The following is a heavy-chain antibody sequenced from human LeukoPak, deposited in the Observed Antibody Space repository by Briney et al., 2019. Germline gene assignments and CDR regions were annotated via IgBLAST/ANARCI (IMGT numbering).Heavy chain of an antibody. D-gene: IGHD2-15*01. J-gene: IGHJ4*02. Sequence: ASVKVSCKASGYTFTSYGISWVRQAPGQGLEWMGWISAYNGNTNYAQKLQGRVTMTTDTSTSTAYMELRSLRSDDTAVYYCAGKLGYCSGGSCYLCDYWGQGTLVTVSS. V-gene: IGHV1-18*01. CDR2: ISAYNGNT. CDR3: AGKLGYCSGGSCYLCDY. CDR1: GYTFTSYG.